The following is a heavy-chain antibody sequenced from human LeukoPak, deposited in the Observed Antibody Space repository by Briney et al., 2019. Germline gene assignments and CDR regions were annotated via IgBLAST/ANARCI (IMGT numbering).Heavy chain of an antibody. Sequence: SETLSLTCTVSGGSNSSGDYYWSWIRQPPGKGLEWIGYIYYSGSTYYNPSLKSRVTISVDTSKNQFSLKLSSVTAADTAVYYCASGGFGATTWFDPWGQGTLVTVSS. V-gene: IGHV4-30-4*01. J-gene: IGHJ5*02. D-gene: IGHD3-10*01. CDR1: GGSNSSGDYY. CDR3: ASGGFGATTWFDP. CDR2: IYYSGST.